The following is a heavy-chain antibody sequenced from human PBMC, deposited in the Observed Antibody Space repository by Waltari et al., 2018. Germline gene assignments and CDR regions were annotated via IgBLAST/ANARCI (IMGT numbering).Heavy chain of an antibody. D-gene: IGHD3-3*01. CDR2: IYYSGST. V-gene: IGHV4-59*08. CDR1: GGSISSYY. Sequence: QVQLQESGPGLVKPSETLSLTCTVSGGSISSYYWSWIRQPPGKGLEWIGYIYYSGSTNYNPSLKSRVTISVDTSKNQFSLKLSSVTAADTAVCYCARHWRGRYDFWSGYFDYWGQGTLVTVSS. CDR3: ARHWRGRYDFWSGYFDY. J-gene: IGHJ4*02.